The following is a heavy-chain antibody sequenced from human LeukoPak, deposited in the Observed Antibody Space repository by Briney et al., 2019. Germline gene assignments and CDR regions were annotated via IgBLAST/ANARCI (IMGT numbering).Heavy chain of an antibody. CDR2: ISAYNGNT. V-gene: IGHV1-18*01. Sequence: ASVKVSCKASGYTFTSYGISWVRQAPGQGLEWMGWISAYNGNTNYAQKLQGRVTMTTDTSTSTAYMELRSLRADDTAVYYCARGVSYSSGWTYYYYYMDVWGKGTTVTISS. D-gene: IGHD6-19*01. J-gene: IGHJ6*03. CDR1: GYTFTSYG. CDR3: ARGVSYSSGWTYYYYYMDV.